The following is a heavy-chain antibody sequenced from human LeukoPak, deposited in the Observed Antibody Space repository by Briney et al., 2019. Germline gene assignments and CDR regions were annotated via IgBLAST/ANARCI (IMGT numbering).Heavy chain of an antibody. Sequence: ASVKVSCKASGYTFTSYAMNWVRQAPGQGLEWMGWISAYNGNTNYAQKLQGRVTMTTDTSTSTAYMELRSLRSDDTAVYYCARGNYVPNQLAGYYYGMDVWGQGTTVTVSS. J-gene: IGHJ6*02. V-gene: IGHV1-18*01. CDR1: GYTFTSYA. CDR3: ARGNYVPNQLAGYYYGMDV. D-gene: IGHD3-16*01. CDR2: ISAYNGNT.